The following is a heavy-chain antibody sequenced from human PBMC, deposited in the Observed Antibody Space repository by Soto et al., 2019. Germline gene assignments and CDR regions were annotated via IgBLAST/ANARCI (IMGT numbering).Heavy chain of an antibody. CDR3: AKDRRDSSGTCSRCFGMDV. Sequence: QVQLMESGGSVLQPGRSLRLSCAASGFTFSSYGMHWVRQAPGKGLEWVTIISNDGSIQYYGDSVKGRFTVSRDNSKNTLFLEMNSLTAEDTATYYCAKDRRDSSGTCSRCFGMDVWGQGTTVTDSS. J-gene: IGHJ6*02. V-gene: IGHV3-30*18. CDR1: GFTFSSYG. D-gene: IGHD3-22*01. CDR2: ISNDGSIQ.